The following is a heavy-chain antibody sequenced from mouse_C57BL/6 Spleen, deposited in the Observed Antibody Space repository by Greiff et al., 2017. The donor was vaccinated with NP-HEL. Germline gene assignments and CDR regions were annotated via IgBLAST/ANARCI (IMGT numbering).Heavy chain of an antibody. CDR1: GYTFTSYW. CDR3: ARLITTVVATVDY. D-gene: IGHD1-1*01. J-gene: IGHJ2*01. CDR2: IHPNSGST. Sequence: QVQLQQPGAELVKPGASVKLSCKASGYTFTSYWMHWVKQRPGQGLEWIGMIHPNSGSTNYNEKFKSKATLTVDKSSSTAYMQLSSLTSEDSAVYYCARLITTVVATVDYWGQGTTLTVSS. V-gene: IGHV1-64*01.